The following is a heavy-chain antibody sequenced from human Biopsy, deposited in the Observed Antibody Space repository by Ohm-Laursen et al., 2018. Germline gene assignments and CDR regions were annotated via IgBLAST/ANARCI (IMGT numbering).Heavy chain of an antibody. CDR3: ARMPHFDY. J-gene: IGHJ4*02. Sequence: PSETLSLTCTVSRDSISNYYWTWIRQSPGKGLEWIGYIYYTGSTNYKPSLKSRVTISVDMSKNQFSLRLIYVTAADTAVYYCARMPHFDYWGQEILVTVSS. CDR1: RDSISNYY. V-gene: IGHV4-59*01. D-gene: IGHD2-2*01. CDR2: IYYTGST.